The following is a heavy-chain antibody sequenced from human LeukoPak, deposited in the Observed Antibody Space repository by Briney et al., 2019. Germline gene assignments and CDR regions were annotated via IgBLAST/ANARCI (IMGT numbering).Heavy chain of an antibody. J-gene: IGHJ4*02. Sequence: QPGGFLRLSCAASGFAFNNYAMNWVRQAPGKGLEWISYISNSGTTIYYADSVKGRFTISRDTAMKSLYLQMNSLRAEDTAVYYCARVQDWMFDYWGQGILVTVSS. V-gene: IGHV3-48*01. D-gene: IGHD1-1*01. CDR2: ISNSGTTI. CDR1: GFAFNNYA. CDR3: ARVQDWMFDY.